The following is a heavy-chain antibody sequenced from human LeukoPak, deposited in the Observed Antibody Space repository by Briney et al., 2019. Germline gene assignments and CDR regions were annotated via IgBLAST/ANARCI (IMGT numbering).Heavy chain of an antibody. V-gene: IGHV3-7*01. CDR2: IKQDGSEK. CDR1: GFTFSNHW. J-gene: IGHJ5*02. Sequence: GGSLRLSCAASGFTFSNHWMSWVRQAPGKGLEWVANIKQDGSEKYYVDSVKGRFTISRDNAKNSLYLQVSSLRAEDTATYYCASHSSGWFAWGQGTLVTVSS. CDR3: ASHSSGWFA. D-gene: IGHD6-19*01.